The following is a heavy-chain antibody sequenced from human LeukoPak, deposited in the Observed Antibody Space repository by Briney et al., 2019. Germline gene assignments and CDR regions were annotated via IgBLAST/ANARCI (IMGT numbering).Heavy chain of an antibody. J-gene: IGHJ4*02. CDR2: ISPNGGNT. CDR1: GYTFTGYY. Sequence: ASVKVSCKASGYTFTGYYIHWLRQAPGQGLEWMGIISPNGGNTSYHQRFQDRVTMATDTATNTVYMDLSGLRSDDTAVYYCARDLSPASNGYDLGLFDFWGQGTLVSVSS. V-gene: IGHV1-46*01. D-gene: IGHD5-12*01. CDR3: ARDLSPASNGYDLGLFDF.